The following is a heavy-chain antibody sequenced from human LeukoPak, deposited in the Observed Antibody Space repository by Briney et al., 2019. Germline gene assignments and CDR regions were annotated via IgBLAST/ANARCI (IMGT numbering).Heavy chain of an antibody. D-gene: IGHD5-24*01. V-gene: IGHV3-23*01. Sequence: GGSLRLSCAASGFTFSSYAMTWVRQAPGEGLEWVSAISEDGGSTYYADSVKGRFTISRDNSKNTLYLQMHSLRAEDTAVYYCAKELHNYILSGIDYWGQETLVTVSS. CDR2: ISEDGGST. CDR1: GFTFSSYA. J-gene: IGHJ4*02. CDR3: AKELHNYILSGIDY.